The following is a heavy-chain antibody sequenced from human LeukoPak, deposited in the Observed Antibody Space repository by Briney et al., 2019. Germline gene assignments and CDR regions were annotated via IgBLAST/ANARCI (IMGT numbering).Heavy chain of an antibody. J-gene: IGHJ3*01. CDR1: GASISSGSW. D-gene: IGHD3-10*01. CDR2: VYYTGRT. Sequence: SETLSLTCAVSGASISSGSWWSWVRQPPGKGLEWIAYVYYTGRTLYNPSLESRVTISVDTSKTQISLKLTSVTAADTAVYYCARHMSVSYDAFDLWGRGTPVTVSS. V-gene: IGHV4-4*02. CDR3: ARHMSVSYDAFDL.